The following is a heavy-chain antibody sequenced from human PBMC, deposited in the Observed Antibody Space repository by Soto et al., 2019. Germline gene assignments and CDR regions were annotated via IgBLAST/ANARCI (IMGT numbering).Heavy chain of an antibody. CDR3: ARSVFP. Sequence: QVQLQASGPGLVKPSQTLSLTCTVSGGSINSGGYYWNWIRQHRGKGLEWIGYIYYSGNTYYNPSLKSRVSISVDTYKNQFSLKLNSVPAADTAVYYCARSVFPWGQGTLVTVSS. CDR2: IYYSGNT. V-gene: IGHV4-31*03. J-gene: IGHJ5*02. CDR1: GGSINSGGYY.